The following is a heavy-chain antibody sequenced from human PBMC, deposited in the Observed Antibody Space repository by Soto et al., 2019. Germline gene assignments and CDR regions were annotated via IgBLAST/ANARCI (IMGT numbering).Heavy chain of an antibody. CDR2: IYYSGST. J-gene: IGHJ6*03. Sequence: SETLSLTCTVSGGSISSGGYYWSWIRQHPGKGLEWIGYIYYSGSTYYNPSLKSRVTISVDTSKNQSSLKLSSVTAADTAVYYCAREITIFGVVSPNYYMDVWGKGTTVTVSS. CDR1: GGSISSGGYY. V-gene: IGHV4-31*03. D-gene: IGHD3-3*01. CDR3: AREITIFGVVSPNYYMDV.